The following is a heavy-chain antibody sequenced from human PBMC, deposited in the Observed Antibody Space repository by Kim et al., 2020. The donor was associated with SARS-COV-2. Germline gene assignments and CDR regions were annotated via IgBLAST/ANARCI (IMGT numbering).Heavy chain of an antibody. J-gene: IGHJ6*01. Sequence: GESLKISCKGSGYSFTSYWIGWVRQMPGKGLEWMGIIYPGDSDTRYSPSFQGQVTISADKSISTSYLQWSSLKASDTAMYYCARSGDGRVPGVVRYFDWLLRYGMDVWVQGTTVTVTS. CDR3: ARSGDGRVPGVVRYFDWLLRYGMDV. CDR1: GYSFTSYW. D-gene: IGHD3-9*01. V-gene: IGHV5-51*01. CDR2: IYPGDSDT.